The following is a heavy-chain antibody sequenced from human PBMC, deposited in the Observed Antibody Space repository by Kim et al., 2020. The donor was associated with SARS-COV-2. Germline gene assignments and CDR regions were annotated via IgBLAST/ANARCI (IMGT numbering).Heavy chain of an antibody. V-gene: IGHV3-21*01. CDR3: AKAGGKWFDP. CDR2: IDSSSNYI. CDR1: GFTFSRSS. J-gene: IGHJ5*02. Sequence: GGSLRLSCAASGFTFSRSSMTWVRQAPGKGLEWVSSIDSSSNYISYADSVKGRFTISRDNAKNSLYLQMNSLRAEDTAVYYCAKAGGKWFDPWGLGTLVTVSS. D-gene: IGHD1-26*01.